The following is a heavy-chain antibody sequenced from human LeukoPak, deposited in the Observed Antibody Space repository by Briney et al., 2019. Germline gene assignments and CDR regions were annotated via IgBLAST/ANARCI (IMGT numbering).Heavy chain of an antibody. D-gene: IGHD3-22*01. CDR2: IYYSGST. Sequence: SETLSLTCTVSGGSISSYYWSWIRQPPGKGLEWIGYIYYSGSTNYNPSLKSRVTISVDTSKNQFSLKLSSVTAADTAVYYCARVPQGRSGYYQRYFDYWGQGTLVTVSS. CDR3: ARVPQGRSGYYQRYFDY. J-gene: IGHJ4*02. V-gene: IGHV4-59*01. CDR1: GGSISSYY.